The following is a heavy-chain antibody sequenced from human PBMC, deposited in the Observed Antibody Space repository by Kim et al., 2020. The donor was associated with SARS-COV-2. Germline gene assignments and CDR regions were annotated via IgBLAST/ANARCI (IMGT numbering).Heavy chain of an antibody. CDR3: ARGAGLWEQPTVDP. D-gene: IGHD5-18*01. CDR2: ISYDGSNK. J-gene: IGHJ5*02. Sequence: GGSLRLSCAASGFTFSSYGMHWVRQAPGKGLEWVAVISYDGSNKYYADSVKGRFTISRDNSKNTLYLQMNSLRAEDTAVYYCARGAGLWEQPTVDPWGQG. V-gene: IGHV3-33*05. CDR1: GFTFSSYG.